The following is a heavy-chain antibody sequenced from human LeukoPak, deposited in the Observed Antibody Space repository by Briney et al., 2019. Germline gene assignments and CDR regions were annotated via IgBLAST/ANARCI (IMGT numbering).Heavy chain of an antibody. CDR1: GYTFTSYG. Sequence: GASVKVSCKASGYTFTSYGISWVRQAPGQGLEWMGWISAYNGNTNYAQKLQGRVTMTTDTSTSTAYMELRSLRSDDTAVYYCAREYWDGYGPNYFDYWGQGTLVTVSS. CDR3: AREYWDGYGPNYFDY. D-gene: IGHD5-24*01. J-gene: IGHJ4*02. CDR2: ISAYNGNT. V-gene: IGHV1-18*01.